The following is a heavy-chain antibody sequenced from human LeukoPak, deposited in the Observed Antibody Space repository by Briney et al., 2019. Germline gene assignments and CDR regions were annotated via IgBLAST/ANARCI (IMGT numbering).Heavy chain of an antibody. D-gene: IGHD6-13*01. Sequence: SETLSLTCTVSGGSISSYYWSWIRQPPGKGLEWTGYIYTSGSTNYNPSLKSRVTISVDTSKNQFSLKLSSVTAADTAVYYCARQQLAAAAGSWFDPWGQGTLVTVSS. CDR3: ARQQLAAAAGSWFDP. CDR2: IYTSGST. V-gene: IGHV4-4*09. CDR1: GGSISSYY. J-gene: IGHJ5*02.